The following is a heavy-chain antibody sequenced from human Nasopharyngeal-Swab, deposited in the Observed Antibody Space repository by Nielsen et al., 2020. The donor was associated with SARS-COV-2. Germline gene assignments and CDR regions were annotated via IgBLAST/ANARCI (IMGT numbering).Heavy chain of an antibody. CDR3: ARDYDRWLVFDY. CDR1: GGSISSYY. J-gene: IGHJ4*02. D-gene: IGHD6-19*01. Sequence: SDTLSLTCTVSGGSISSYYWSWIRQPPGKGLEWIGYIYYSGSTKYNPSLKSRVTISVDTSKNQFSLKLSSVTAADTAVYYCARDYDRWLVFDYWGQGTLVTVSS. V-gene: IGHV4-59*12. CDR2: IYYSGST.